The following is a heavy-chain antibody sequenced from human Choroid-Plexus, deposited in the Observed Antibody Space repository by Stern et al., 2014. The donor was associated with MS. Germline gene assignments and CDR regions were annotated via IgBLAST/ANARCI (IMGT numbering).Heavy chain of an antibody. CDR3: AKDRQYLTYFFDH. V-gene: IGHV3-30*18. J-gene: IGHJ5*02. Sequence: AQLVKSGGGVVQPGGPLRLSCVASGFTFGSCAMHWVRQAPGKGLEWVAGVSYDGSNKYYADSVKGRFTISRDNSQNTLYMQMSSLRPEDTAVYYCAKDRQYLTYFFDHWGQGSLVTVSS. CDR1: GFTFGSCA. D-gene: IGHD2/OR15-2a*01. CDR2: VSYDGSNK.